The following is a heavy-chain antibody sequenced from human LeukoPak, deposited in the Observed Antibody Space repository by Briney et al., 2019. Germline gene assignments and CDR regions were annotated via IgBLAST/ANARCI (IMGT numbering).Heavy chain of an antibody. V-gene: IGHV1-2*02. Sequence: ASVKVSCKASGYTFTGYYMHWVRQAPGQGLEWMGWINPNSGGTNYAQKFQGRLTMTRDTSISTAYMELSRLRSDDTAVYYCARDATIAADQFDYWAREPWSPSPQ. J-gene: IGHJ4*02. D-gene: IGHD6-13*01. CDR3: ARDATIAADQFDY. CDR2: INPNSGGT. CDR1: GYTFTGYY.